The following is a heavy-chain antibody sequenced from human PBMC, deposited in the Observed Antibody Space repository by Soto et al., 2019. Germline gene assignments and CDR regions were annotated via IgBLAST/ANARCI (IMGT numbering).Heavy chain of an antibody. CDR1: GFTVRSNY. J-gene: IGHJ3*02. D-gene: IGHD5-12*01. CDR3: AREDGYRGGDAFDI. V-gene: IGHV3-66*01. Sequence: EVQLVESGGGLVQPGGSLRLSCAASGFTVRSNYMSWVRQAPGKGLEWVSVIYSGGSTYYADSVKGRFTISRDNSKNTLYLQMNSLRAEDTAVYYCAREDGYRGGDAFDIWGQGTMVTVSS. CDR2: IYSGGST.